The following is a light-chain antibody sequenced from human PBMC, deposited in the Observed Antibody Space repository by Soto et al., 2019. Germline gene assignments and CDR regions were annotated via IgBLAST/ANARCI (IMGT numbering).Light chain of an antibody. CDR3: QQYNNWPV. V-gene: IGKV3D-15*01. J-gene: IGKJ1*01. CDR2: GAS. Sequence: IVLTQSPGTLSLSPGERATLSCRASQSVNTNVAWYQQEPGQAPRLLIYGASTRATGIPARFSGSVSGTEFALTISSLQSEDFAVYYCQQYNNWPVFGQGTKVDIK. CDR1: QSVNTN.